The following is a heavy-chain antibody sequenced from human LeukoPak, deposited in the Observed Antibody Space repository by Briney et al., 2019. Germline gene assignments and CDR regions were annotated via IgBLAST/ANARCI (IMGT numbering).Heavy chain of an antibody. CDR2: INWNGGSI. D-gene: IGHD6-6*01. V-gene: IGHV3-20*04. CDR3: ARYGQLVTSYYYYMDV. CDR1: GFTLDDYG. J-gene: IGHJ6*03. Sequence: GGSLRLSCAASGFTLDDYGMSWVRHAPGKGLEWVSGINWNGGSIVYADSVKGRFTISRDNAKNSLYLQMNSLRAEDTALYYCARYGQLVTSYYYYMDVWGQGTTVTVS.